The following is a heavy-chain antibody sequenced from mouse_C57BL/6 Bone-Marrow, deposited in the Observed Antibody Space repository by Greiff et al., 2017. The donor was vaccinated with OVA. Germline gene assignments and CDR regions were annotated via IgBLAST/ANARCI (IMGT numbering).Heavy chain of an antibody. Sequence: EVQLQQSGTVLARPGASVKMSCKTSGYTFTSYWMHWVKQRPGQGLEWIGAIYPGNSDTSYNQKFKGKAKLTAVTSASTAYMGLSSLTNEDSAVYYCTTNPTVVALYWFDYWGQGTTLTVSS. V-gene: IGHV1-5*01. CDR1: GYTFTSYW. D-gene: IGHD1-1*01. CDR2: IYPGNSDT. J-gene: IGHJ2*01. CDR3: TTNPTVVALYWFDY.